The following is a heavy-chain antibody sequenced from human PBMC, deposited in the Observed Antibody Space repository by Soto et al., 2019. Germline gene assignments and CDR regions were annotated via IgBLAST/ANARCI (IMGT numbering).Heavy chain of an antibody. CDR1: GFTFSRYW. CDR3: ARNYAYPDGYYWYGIDV. J-gene: IGHJ6*02. D-gene: IGHD3-16*01. Sequence: EVQLVESGGGLVLPGGSLRLSCAASGFTFSRYWMHWVRQAAGKGLVWVSRISSYVSDTHYADSVKGRFTISRDNAQNTLYLQMNSLRAEDTAVYYCARNYAYPDGYYWYGIDVWGQGTTVTVSS. CDR2: ISSYVSDT. V-gene: IGHV3-74*01.